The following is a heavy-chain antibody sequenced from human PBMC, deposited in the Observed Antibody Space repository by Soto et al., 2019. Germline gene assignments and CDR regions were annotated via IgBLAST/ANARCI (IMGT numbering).Heavy chain of an antibody. V-gene: IGHV4-59*08. CDR3: ARQRSVVVTPRWFDP. CDR1: GGSISSYY. Sequence: QVQLLESGPGLVKPSETLSLTCTVSGGSISSYYWSWIRQPPGKGLEWIGYIYHSGSSNYNPSLKRRDTILLDTSKNQLSLKLNSVTAADTAVYYCARQRSVVVTPRWFDPWGQGTLVTVSS. J-gene: IGHJ5*02. CDR2: IYHSGSS. D-gene: IGHD5-12*01.